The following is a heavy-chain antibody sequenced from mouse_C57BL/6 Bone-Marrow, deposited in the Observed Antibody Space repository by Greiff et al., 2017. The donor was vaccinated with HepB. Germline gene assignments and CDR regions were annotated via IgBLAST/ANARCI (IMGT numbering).Heavy chain of an antibody. CDR1: GYTFTDYE. J-gene: IGHJ1*03. D-gene: IGHD2-4*01. CDR2: IDPETGGT. V-gene: IGHV1-15*01. CDR3: TRLRPGPYDYDGPWYFEV. Sequence: QVQLQQSGAELVRPGASVTLSCKASGYTFTDYEMHWVKQTPVHGLEWIGAIDPETGGTAYNQKFKGKAILTADKSSSTAYMELRSLTSEDSAVYYCTRLRPGPYDYDGPWYFEVWGTGTTVTVSS.